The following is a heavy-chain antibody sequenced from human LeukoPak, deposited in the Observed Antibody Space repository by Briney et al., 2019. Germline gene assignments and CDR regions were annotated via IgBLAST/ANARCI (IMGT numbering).Heavy chain of an antibody. J-gene: IGHJ4*02. V-gene: IGHV4-61*02. CDR1: GGSISSDSYY. D-gene: IGHD3-16*02. Sequence: SQTLSLTCTVSGGSISSDSYYWSWIRQPAGKGLEWIGRIYTSGSTNYNPSLKSRVTISVDTSKNQFSLKLSSVTAADTAVYYCARGQYDYVWGSYRLWGQGTLVTVSS. CDR3: ARGQYDYVWGSYRL. CDR2: IYTSGST.